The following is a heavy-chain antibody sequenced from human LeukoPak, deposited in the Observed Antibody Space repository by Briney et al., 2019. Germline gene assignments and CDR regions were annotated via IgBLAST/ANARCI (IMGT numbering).Heavy chain of an antibody. CDR1: GFTFDDYG. Sequence: GGSLRLSCAASGFTFDDYGMSWVRQAPGKGLEWVSSISSSSSYIYYADSVKGRFTISRDNAKNSLYLQMNSLRAEDTAVYYCAREYYYDSSGYWAGYYYGMDVWGQGTTVTVSS. CDR3: AREYYYDSSGYWAGYYYGMDV. V-gene: IGHV3-21*01. CDR2: ISSSSSYI. D-gene: IGHD3-22*01. J-gene: IGHJ6*02.